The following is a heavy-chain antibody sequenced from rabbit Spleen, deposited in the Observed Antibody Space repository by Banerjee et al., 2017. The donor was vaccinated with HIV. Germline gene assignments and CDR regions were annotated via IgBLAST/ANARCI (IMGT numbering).Heavy chain of an antibody. V-gene: IGHV1S39*01. J-gene: IGHJ3*01. D-gene: IGHD6-1*01. CDR2: IDPIFGRT. CDR1: GFDFSNYG. CDR3: ARDAGYVGYGYDL. Sequence: QEQLVESGGGLVQPGGSLKLSCKASGFDFSNYGVTWVRQAPGKGLEWIGYIDPIFGRTYFATWAKGRFTCSKTSSTTVTLQMTSLTAADTATYFCARDAGYVGYGYDLWGQGTLVTVS.